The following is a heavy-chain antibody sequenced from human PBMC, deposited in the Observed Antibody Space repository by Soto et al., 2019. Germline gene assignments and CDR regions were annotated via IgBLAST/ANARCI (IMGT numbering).Heavy chain of an antibody. CDR3: AEYSSGWYGDYYYGMDV. Sequence: GASVKVSCKASGGTFSSYAISWVRQAPGQGLEWMGGIIPIFGTANYAQKFQGRVTITADESTSTAYMELSSLRSEDTAVYYCAEYSSGWYGDYYYGMDVWGQGTSVTVSS. V-gene: IGHV1-69*13. CDR1: GGTFSSYA. J-gene: IGHJ6*02. CDR2: IIPIFGTA. D-gene: IGHD6-19*01.